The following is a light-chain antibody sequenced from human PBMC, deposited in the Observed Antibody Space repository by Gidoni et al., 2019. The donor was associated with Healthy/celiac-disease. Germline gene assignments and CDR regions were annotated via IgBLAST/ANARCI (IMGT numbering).Light chain of an antibody. Sequence: EIGMTQSPATLSVAPGERANLSCRASQSVSSNLAWYQQKPGQAPRLLIYGASTRATGIPARFSGSGSGTAFTLTISSLQSEDFAVYYCQQYNNWPPYTFGQGTKLEIK. J-gene: IGKJ2*01. CDR2: GAS. CDR3: QQYNNWPPYT. V-gene: IGKV3-15*01. CDR1: QSVSSN.